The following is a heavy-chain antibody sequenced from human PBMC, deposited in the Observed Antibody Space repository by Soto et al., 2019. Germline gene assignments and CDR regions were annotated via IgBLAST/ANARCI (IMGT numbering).Heavy chain of an antibody. Sequence: QVQLQESGPGLVKPSETLSLTCTVSGGSISSYYWSWIRQPPGKGLEWIGYIYYSGSTNYNPSLKSRVTISVDTSKNQCSLKLSSVTAADTAVYYCARATDFWSGYSPNWFDPWGQGTLVTVSS. CDR1: GGSISSYY. CDR2: IYYSGST. V-gene: IGHV4-59*01. D-gene: IGHD3-3*01. CDR3: ARATDFWSGYSPNWFDP. J-gene: IGHJ5*02.